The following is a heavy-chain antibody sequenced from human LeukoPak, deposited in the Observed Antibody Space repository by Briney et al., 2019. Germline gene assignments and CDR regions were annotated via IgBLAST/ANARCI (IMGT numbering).Heavy chain of an antibody. CDR3: ARDYKWETPGWFDP. Sequence: PSETLSLTCTVSGGSLSSYYWTWLRQPAGKGLEWIGRVYTSGSANYNRESTSYNPSPKSRVTMSVDTSKNQFSLKLSSVTAADTAVYYCARDYKWETPGWFDPWGQGTLVTVSS. CDR2: VYTSGSANYNREST. D-gene: IGHD1-26*01. CDR1: GGSLSSYY. V-gene: IGHV4-4*07. J-gene: IGHJ5*02.